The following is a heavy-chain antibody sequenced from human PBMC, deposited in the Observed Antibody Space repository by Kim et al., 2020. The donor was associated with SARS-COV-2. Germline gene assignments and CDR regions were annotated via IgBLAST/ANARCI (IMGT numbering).Heavy chain of an antibody. Sequence: GGSLRLSCAVSRFTFNNYWINWFRHAPGKGLVWVSRISSDGRITNYADSVKGRFTMSRANAENTLYLQMNSLRAEDTAVYYCARGFFRDGFDVWGQGTTVTVSS. J-gene: IGHJ6*02. CDR3: ARGFFRDGFDV. CDR1: RFTFNNYW. D-gene: IGHD3-10*01. V-gene: IGHV3-74*01. CDR2: ISSDGRIT.